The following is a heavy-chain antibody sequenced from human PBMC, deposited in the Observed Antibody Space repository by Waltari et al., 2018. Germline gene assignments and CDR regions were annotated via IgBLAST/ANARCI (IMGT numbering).Heavy chain of an antibody. J-gene: IGHJ6*03. CDR2: ISSSSSTI. D-gene: IGHD3-3*01. V-gene: IGHV3-48*04. Sequence: EVQLVESGGGLVQPGGSLRLSCAASGFTFSRYSMNWVRQAPGKGLEWVSYISSSSSTIYYADSVKGRFTISRDNAKNSLYLQMNSLRAEDTAVYYCARSDDFWSGYHYYYYMDVWGKGTTVTVSS. CDR1: GFTFSRYS. CDR3: ARSDDFWSGYHYYYYMDV.